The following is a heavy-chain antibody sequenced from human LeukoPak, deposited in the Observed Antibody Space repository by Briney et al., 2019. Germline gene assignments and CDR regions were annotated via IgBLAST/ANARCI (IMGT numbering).Heavy chain of an antibody. CDR2: ISSSGGTI. CDR1: GFTFSDYY. V-gene: IGHV3-11*01. D-gene: IGHD2-2*01. CDR3: ARVMGCSSTSCYEGYYYYGMDV. Sequence: PGGSLRLSCAASGFTFSDYYMSWIRQAPGKGLEWVSYISSSGGTIYYADSVKGRFTISRDNAKNSLYLQMNSLRAEDTAVYYCARVMGCSSTSCYEGYYYYGMDVWGQGTTVTVSS. J-gene: IGHJ6*02.